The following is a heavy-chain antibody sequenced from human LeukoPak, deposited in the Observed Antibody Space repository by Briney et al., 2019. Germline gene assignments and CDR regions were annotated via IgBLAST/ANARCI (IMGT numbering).Heavy chain of an antibody. J-gene: IGHJ5*02. Sequence: SETLSLTCTVSGGSISSYYWSWIRQPAGKGLEWIGRIYTSGSTNYNPSLKSRVTMSVDTSKNQFSLKLSSVTAADTAVYYCARDYDFWSHNNWFDPWGKGTLVTVSS. CDR3: ARDYDFWSHNNWFDP. D-gene: IGHD3-3*01. CDR2: IYTSGST. CDR1: GGSISSYY. V-gene: IGHV4-4*07.